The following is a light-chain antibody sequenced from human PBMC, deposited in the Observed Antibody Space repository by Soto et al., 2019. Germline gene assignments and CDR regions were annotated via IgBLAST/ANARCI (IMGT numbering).Light chain of an antibody. Sequence: DIQMTQSPSSVSASVGDSLTITCRASQGITSWLAWYQQKPGRAPKLLIYAASNLQSGDPSRFSGSGSGTDFTLTSSSLQPEDFGTYYCQQTSSFPLTLGGGTKVEIK. CDR3: QQTSSFPLT. J-gene: IGKJ4*01. V-gene: IGKV1-12*01. CDR1: QGITSW. CDR2: AAS.